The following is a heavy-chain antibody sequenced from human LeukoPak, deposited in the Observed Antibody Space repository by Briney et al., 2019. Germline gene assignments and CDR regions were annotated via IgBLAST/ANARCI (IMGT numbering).Heavy chain of an antibody. J-gene: IGHJ4*02. CDR1: GYTFTDYY. CDR3: AVAPGDY. CDR2: INPNSDYT. Sequence: ASVKVSCKASGYTFTDYYIHWVRQAPGQGLEWMGWINPNSDYTFYAQKFQGRVTLTRDTSISTVYMELTTLTSDDTALYYCAVAPGDYWGQGTLVSVSS. D-gene: IGHD2-21*01. V-gene: IGHV1-2*02.